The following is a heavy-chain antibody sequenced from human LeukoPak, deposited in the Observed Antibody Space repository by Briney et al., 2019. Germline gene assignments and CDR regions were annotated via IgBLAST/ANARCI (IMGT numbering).Heavy chain of an antibody. J-gene: IGHJ4*02. CDR1: GYTFTDYY. CDR3: AVAPGDY. CDR2: INPNSDYT. Sequence: ASVKVSCKASGYTFTDYYIHWVRQAPGQGLEWMGWINPNSDYTFYAQKFQGRVTLTRDTSISTVYMELTTLTSDDTALYYCAVAPGDYWGQGTLVSVSS. D-gene: IGHD2-21*01. V-gene: IGHV1-2*02.